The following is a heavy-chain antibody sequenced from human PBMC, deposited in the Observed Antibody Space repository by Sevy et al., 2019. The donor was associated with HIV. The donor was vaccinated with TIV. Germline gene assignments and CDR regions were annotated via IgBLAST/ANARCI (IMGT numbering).Heavy chain of an antibody. D-gene: IGHD3-10*01. CDR1: GFTFSSYG. CDR2: IRYDGSNK. V-gene: IGHV3-30*02. CDR3: AKDRVGCYGSGTYYYYYYGMDV. J-gene: IGHJ6*02. Sequence: GGSLRLSCAASGFTFSSYGMHWVRQAPGKGLEWVAFIRYDGSNKYYADSVKGRFTSSRDNSKNTLYLQMNSLRAEDTAVYYCAKDRVGCYGSGTYYYYYYGMDVWGQGTTVTVSS.